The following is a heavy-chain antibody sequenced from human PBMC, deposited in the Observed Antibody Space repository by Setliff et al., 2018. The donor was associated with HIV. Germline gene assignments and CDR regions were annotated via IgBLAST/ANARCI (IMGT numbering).Heavy chain of an antibody. CDR2: IYYTGRS. V-gene: IGHV4-39*07. CDR3: ARDRSDYYNLPGYFDH. D-gene: IGHD3-3*01. J-gene: IGHJ4*02. Sequence: TSETLSLTCTVSGGSISSSDYYWGWIRQPPGKGLEWIGSIYYTGRSFHNPSLKSRVTISVDTSKNQFSLRLSSVTAADTAVYYCARDRSDYYNLPGYFDHWGQGTPVTVSS. CDR1: GGSISSSDYY.